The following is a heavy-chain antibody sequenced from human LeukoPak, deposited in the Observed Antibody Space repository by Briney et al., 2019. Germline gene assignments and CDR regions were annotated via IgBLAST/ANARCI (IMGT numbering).Heavy chain of an antibody. CDR2: IYYSWST. D-gene: IGHD3-3*01. J-gene: IGHJ5*02. V-gene: IGHV4-59*01. CDR3: ARDSVTIFAFDP. Sequence: PSETLSLTCTVSGGSISRYYWSWIRQPPGKGLEWIGYIYYSWSTNYNPSLKSRVTISVDTSKNQFSLKLSSVTAADTAVYYCARDSVTIFAFDPWGQGTLVTVSS. CDR1: GGSISRYY.